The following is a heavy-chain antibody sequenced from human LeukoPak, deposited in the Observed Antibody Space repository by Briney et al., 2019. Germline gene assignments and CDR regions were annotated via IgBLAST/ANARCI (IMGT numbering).Heavy chain of an antibody. CDR1: GGSISSYY. CDR2: IYHRGSA. J-gene: IGHJ4*02. V-gene: IGHV4-59*01. CDR3: ARAGNYYTSGSYLGY. Sequence: SETLSLTCTVFGGSISSYYWSWIRQPPGKGLEWIGYIYHRGSANYNPSLKSRVAISLDTSKNQFSLRLSSMTAADTAVYFCARAGNYYTSGSYLGYWGQGTLVTVSS. D-gene: IGHD3-10*01.